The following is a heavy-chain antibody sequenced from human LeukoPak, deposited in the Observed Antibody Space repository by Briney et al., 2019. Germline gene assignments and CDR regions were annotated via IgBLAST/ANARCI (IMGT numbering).Heavy chain of an antibody. D-gene: IGHD3-22*01. V-gene: IGHV4-59*01. CDR3: ARVTYYYDSSGYQYYFDY. Sequence: SETLSLTCTVSGGSISSYYWSWIRQPPGKGLERIGYIYYSGSTIYNPSLKSRVTISVDTSKNQFSLKLSSVTAADTAVYYCARVTYYYDSSGYQYYFDYWGQGTLVTVSS. J-gene: IGHJ4*02. CDR1: GGSISSYY. CDR2: IYYSGST.